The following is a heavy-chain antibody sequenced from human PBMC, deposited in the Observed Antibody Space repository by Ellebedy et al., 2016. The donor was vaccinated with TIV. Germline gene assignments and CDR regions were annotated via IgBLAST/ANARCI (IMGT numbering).Heavy chain of an antibody. CDR3: TTDVIEHMGDIDY. CDR1: GFTFSNAW. CDR2: IKSKTDGGTK. Sequence: PGGSLRLSCAASGFTFSNAWMNWVRQAPGKGLEWVGSIKSKTDGGTKDYAAPVKGRFTISREYSKHTQLLQMNSLKTEDTAVYYCTTDVIEHMGDIDYWGQGTLVTVSS. V-gene: IGHV3-15*07. J-gene: IGHJ4*02. D-gene: IGHD3-16*01.